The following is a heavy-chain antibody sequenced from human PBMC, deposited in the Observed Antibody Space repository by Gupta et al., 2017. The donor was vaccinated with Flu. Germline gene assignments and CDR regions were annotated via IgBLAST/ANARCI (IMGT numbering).Heavy chain of an antibody. V-gene: IGHV3-48*02. CDR3: ARDYSVVRGVRPVPSNWFDP. D-gene: IGHD3-10*01. CDR2: ISSSSSTI. J-gene: IGHJ5*02. Sequence: ISSSSSTIYYADSVKGRFTISRDNAKNSLSLQMNSLRDEDTAVYYCARDYSVVRGVRPVPSNWFDPWGQGTLVNVSS.